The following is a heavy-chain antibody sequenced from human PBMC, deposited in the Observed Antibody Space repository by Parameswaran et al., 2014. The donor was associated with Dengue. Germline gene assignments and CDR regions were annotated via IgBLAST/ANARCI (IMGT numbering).Heavy chain of an antibody. CDR2: ISASGVGT. CDR1: GFTFSSYA. Sequence: ESLKISCEASGFTFSSYAMSYVRQAPGKGLEWVSTISASGVGTYYADSVKGRFTISRDNSKNTLYLQMNSLRAEDTAVYYCAKPTTPYCSDNRCPGYGMDVWGQGTTVTVSS. V-gene: IGHV3-23*01. CDR3: AKPTTPYCSDNRCPGYGMDV. J-gene: IGHJ6*02. D-gene: IGHD2-15*01.